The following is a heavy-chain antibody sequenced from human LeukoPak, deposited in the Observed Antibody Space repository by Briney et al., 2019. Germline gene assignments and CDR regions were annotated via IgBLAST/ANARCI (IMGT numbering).Heavy chain of an antibody. CDR1: GFTFSGSA. CDR2: IRSKANSYAT. V-gene: IGHV3-73*01. J-gene: IGHJ6*02. CDR3: TGRSGYYSYYYGMDV. D-gene: IGHD3-3*01. Sequence: GGTLRLSCAASGFTFSGSAMHWVRQASGKGQDWVGRIRSKANSYATAYAASVKGRFTISRDDSKNTAYLQMNSLKTEDTAVYYCTGRSGYYSYYYGMDVWGQGTTVTVSS.